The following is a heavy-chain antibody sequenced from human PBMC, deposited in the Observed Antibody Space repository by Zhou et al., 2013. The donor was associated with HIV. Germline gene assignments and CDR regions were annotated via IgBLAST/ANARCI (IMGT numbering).Heavy chain of an antibody. Sequence: QVQLVQSGAEVNKPGASVKVSCKASGYTFINYGITWVRQAPGQGLEWMGWISPYNGNTYYGQNFQDRVTMTTDTSTNTASMELWSLRSDDTALYFCARDLRGGXPIDFWGQGTLVTVSS. CDR2: ISPYNGNT. D-gene: IGHD3-10*01. V-gene: IGHV1-18*01. CDR1: GYTFINYG. CDR3: ARDLRGGXPIDF. J-gene: IGHJ4*02.